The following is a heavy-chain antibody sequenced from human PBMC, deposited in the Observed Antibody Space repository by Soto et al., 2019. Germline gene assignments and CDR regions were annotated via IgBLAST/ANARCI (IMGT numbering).Heavy chain of an antibody. V-gene: IGHV1-18*01. Sequence: GASVKVSCKASGYTFTSYGISWVRQAPGQGLEWMGWISAYNGNTNYAQKLQGRVTMTTDTSTSTAYMELRSLRSDDTAVYYCAREGRNPYYDTLTGYYRGAFDIWGQGTMVTXSS. CDR1: GYTFTSYG. D-gene: IGHD3-9*01. CDR3: AREGRNPYYDTLTGYYRGAFDI. J-gene: IGHJ3*02. CDR2: ISAYNGNT.